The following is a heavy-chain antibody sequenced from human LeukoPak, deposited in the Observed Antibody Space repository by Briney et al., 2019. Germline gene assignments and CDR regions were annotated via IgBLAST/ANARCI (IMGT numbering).Heavy chain of an antibody. D-gene: IGHD3-3*01. CDR1: GGSISSGGYY. CDR2: IYYSGST. Sequence: PSETLSLTCTVSGGSISSGGYYWSWIRQHPGKGLEWIGYIYYSGSTYYNPSLKSRVTISVDTSKNQFSLKLSSVIAADTAVYYCARGGYDFWSGTAMNYFDYWGQGTLVTVSS. V-gene: IGHV4-31*03. J-gene: IGHJ4*02. CDR3: ARGGYDFWSGTAMNYFDY.